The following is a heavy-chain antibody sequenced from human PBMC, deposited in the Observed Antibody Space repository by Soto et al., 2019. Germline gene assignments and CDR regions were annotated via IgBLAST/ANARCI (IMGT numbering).Heavy chain of an antibody. V-gene: IGHV4-31*03. D-gene: IGHD2-15*01. CDR1: GGSISSGTYY. CDR2: IYYSGRT. CDR3: ARDSDFCTGGSCYGNFDF. J-gene: IGHJ4*02. Sequence: QVQLQESGPGLVKPSQTLSLTCTVSGGSISSGTYYWTWIRQRPGKGLEWIGFIYYSGRTYYNPSLKSRTTISLDTSANQFSLRLSSVTAADTAVYYCARDSDFCTGGSCYGNFDFWGQGTLVTVSS.